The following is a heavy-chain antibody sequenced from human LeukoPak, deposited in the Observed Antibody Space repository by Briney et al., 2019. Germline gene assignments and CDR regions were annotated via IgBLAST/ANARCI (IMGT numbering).Heavy chain of an antibody. J-gene: IGHJ5*02. Sequence: SQTLSLTCTVSGNSISSGDNYWSWIRQPAGKGLEWIGRIYTSGSTNYNPSLKSRVTMSVDTSKNRFSLKLSSVTAADTAVYYCARGGLQLLFSSPWFDPWGQGTLVTVSS. V-gene: IGHV4-61*02. CDR3: ARGGLQLLFSSPWFDP. CDR1: GNSISSGDNY. CDR2: IYTSGST. D-gene: IGHD2-2*01.